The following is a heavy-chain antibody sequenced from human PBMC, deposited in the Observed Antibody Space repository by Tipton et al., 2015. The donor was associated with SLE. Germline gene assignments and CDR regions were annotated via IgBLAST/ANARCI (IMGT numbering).Heavy chain of an antibody. CDR3: ASVPGGGSPGCIDRCNYYMVV. D-gene: IGHD3-16*01. CDR2: VFYAGRT. CDR1: GGSISSTTYY. V-gene: IGHV4-39*07. J-gene: IGHJ6*03. Sequence: LRLSCTVSGGSISSTTYYWGWIRQPPGKGLEWIGSVFYAGRTFLNPSLESRVTISVDTSKNQFSLRLRSVTAADAAVYYCASVPGGGSPGCIDRCNYYMVVWGKWATVSVSS.